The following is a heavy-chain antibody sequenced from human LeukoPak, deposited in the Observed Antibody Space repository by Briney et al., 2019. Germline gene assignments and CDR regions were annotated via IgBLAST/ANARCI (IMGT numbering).Heavy chain of an antibody. D-gene: IGHD3-9*01. CDR2: ISSSSSYI. V-gene: IGHV3-21*04. J-gene: IGHJ4*02. Sequence: KTGGSLRLSCAASGFTFSSYGMHWVRQAPGKGLEWVSSISSSSSYIYYADSVKGRFTISRDNAKNSLYLQMNSLRAEDTAVYYCARNDYDILTGPPFDYWGQGTLVTVSS. CDR1: GFTFSSYG. CDR3: ARNDYDILTGPPFDY.